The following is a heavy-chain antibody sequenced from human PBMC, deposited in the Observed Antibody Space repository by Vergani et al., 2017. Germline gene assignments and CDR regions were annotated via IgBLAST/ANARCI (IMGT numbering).Heavy chain of an antibody. CDR1: GYSISSGYY. V-gene: IGHV4-38-2*01. D-gene: IGHD6-13*01. Sequence: QVQLQESGPGLVKPSETLSLTCAVSGYSISSGYYWGWIRQPPGKGLEWIGSIYHSGSTYYNPSLKSRVTISVDTSKNQFSLKLNSVTAADTAVYYCAGQQLVGYYFDYWGQGTLVTVSS. J-gene: IGHJ4*02. CDR2: IYHSGST. CDR3: AGQQLVGYYFDY.